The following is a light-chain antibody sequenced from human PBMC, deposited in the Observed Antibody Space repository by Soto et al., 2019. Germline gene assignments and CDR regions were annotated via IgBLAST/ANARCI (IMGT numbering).Light chain of an antibody. CDR2: AAS. CDR3: QKYSSVPV. Sequence: DIQITQSPTSLSASVGDIVTITCRASQDIRNFVAWNQQKPGKAPKLLIYAASTLQSGVPSRFSGSGSGTDVTLTINSLQPEDVATYSCQKYSSVPVFGPGTKVEIK. CDR1: QDIRNF. V-gene: IGKV1-27*01. J-gene: IGKJ3*01.